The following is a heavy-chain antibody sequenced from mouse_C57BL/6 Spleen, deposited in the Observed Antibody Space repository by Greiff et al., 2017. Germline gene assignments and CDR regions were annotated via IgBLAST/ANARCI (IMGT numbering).Heavy chain of an antibody. V-gene: IGHV1-22*01. D-gene: IGHD4-1*01. Sequence: EVQLQQSGPELVKPGASVKMSCKASGYTFTDYNMHWVKQSHGKSLEWIGYINPNNGGTSYNQKFKGKATLTVNKSSSTAYMELRSLTSEDSAVYYCAELGRGWYFDVWGTGTTVTVSS. CDR2: INPNNGGT. J-gene: IGHJ1*03. CDR1: GYTFTDYN. CDR3: AELGRGWYFDV.